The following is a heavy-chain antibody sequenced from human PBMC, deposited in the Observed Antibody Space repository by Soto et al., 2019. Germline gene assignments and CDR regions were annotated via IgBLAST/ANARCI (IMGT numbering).Heavy chain of an antibody. CDR2: IGPSSSET. J-gene: IGHJ4*02. D-gene: IGHD3-16*01. Sequence: GGSLRLSCVASGFPFDSYAMNWVRQAPGKGLEWISWIGPSSSETEYSDSVQGRFTISRDNAKNLLYLQMNRLKDEDTAVYYCARDHRWAFDYWGQGALVTVSS. CDR3: ARDHRWAFDY. CDR1: GFPFDSYA. V-gene: IGHV3-21*05.